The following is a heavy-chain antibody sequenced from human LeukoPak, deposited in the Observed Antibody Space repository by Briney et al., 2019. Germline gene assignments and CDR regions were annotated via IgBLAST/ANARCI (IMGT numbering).Heavy chain of an antibody. CDR1: GFTFSSYA. J-gene: IGHJ5*02. CDR2: ISYDGSNK. CDR3: ARGQNSREYELDP. D-gene: IGHD2/OR15-2a*01. Sequence: GGSLRLSCAASGFTFSSYAMHWVRQAPGKGLEWVAVISYDGSNKYYADSVKGRFTISRDNSKNTLYLQMNSLRAGDTAVYYCARGQNSREYELDPWGQGTLVTVSS. V-gene: IGHV3-30*14.